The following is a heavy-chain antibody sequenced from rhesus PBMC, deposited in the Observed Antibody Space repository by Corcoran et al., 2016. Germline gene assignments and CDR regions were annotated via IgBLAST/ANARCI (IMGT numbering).Heavy chain of an antibody. J-gene: IGHJ4*01. CDR3: TRIAVAGPFDY. D-gene: IGHD6-37*01. CDR2: ISYTGKTI. CDR1: GFTFSSYD. Sequence: EVQLVESGGGLVQPGGSLRLSCAASGFTFSSYDMSWVRQAPGKGLEWVSYISYTGKTIYYAASGTGRFTIARDNAKNSLSLQMRSLSAEVTAVYYCTRIAVAGPFDYWGQGVLVTVSS. V-gene: IGHV3-136*01.